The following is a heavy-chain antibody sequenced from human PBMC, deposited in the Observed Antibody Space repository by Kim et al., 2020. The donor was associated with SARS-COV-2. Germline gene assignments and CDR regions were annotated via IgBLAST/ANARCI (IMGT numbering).Heavy chain of an antibody. Sequence: SETLSLTCTVSGGSISSSSYYWGWIRQPPGKGLEWIGSIYYSGSTYYNPSLKSRVTISVDTSKNQFSLKLSSVTAADTAVYYCARDGRWLASDYYYGMDVWGQGTTVTVSS. V-gene: IGHV4-39*07. CDR1: GGSISSSSYY. J-gene: IGHJ6*02. CDR2: IYYSGST. D-gene: IGHD6-19*01. CDR3: ARDGRWLASDYYYGMDV.